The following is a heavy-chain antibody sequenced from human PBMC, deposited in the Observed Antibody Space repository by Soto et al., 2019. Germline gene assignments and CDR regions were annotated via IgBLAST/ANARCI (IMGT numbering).Heavy chain of an antibody. CDR1: GFTFSDYY. V-gene: IGHV3-11*06. J-gene: IGHJ4*02. D-gene: IGHD1-26*01. Sequence: PGGSLRLSCAASGFTFSDYYMSWIRQAPGKGLEWVSYISSSSYTNYADSVKGRFTISRDNAKNSLYLQMNSLRAEDTAVYYCAGSSGSYSRYFDYWGQGTLVTVSS. CDR2: ISSSSYT. CDR3: AGSSGSYSRYFDY.